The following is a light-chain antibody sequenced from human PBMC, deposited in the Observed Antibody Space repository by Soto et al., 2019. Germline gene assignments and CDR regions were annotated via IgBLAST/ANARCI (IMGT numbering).Light chain of an antibody. CDR2: WAS. Sequence: DIVMTQSPDSLAVSLGERATINCKSSQTILHDNNKNYLAWYQKKPGQPPKLLIYWASTRESGVPDRFSGSASGTDFVLTISSLQAEDVAIYYCQQYSSLPLTFGGGNKVEIK. CDR3: QQYSSLPLT. V-gene: IGKV4-1*01. CDR1: QTILHDNNKNY. J-gene: IGKJ4*01.